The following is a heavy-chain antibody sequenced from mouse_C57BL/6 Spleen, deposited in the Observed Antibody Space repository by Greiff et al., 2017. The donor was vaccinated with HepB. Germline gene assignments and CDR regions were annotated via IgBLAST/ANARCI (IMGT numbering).Heavy chain of an antibody. Sequence: QVQLQQSGAELVKPGASVKMSCKASGYTFTSYWITWVKQRPGQGLEWIGDIYPGSGSTNYNEKFKSKATLTVDTSSSTAYMQLSSLTSEDSAVYYCATGIYYDYSYAMVYWGQGTSVTVSS. CDR3: ATGIYYDYSYAMVY. CDR2: IYPGSGST. V-gene: IGHV1-55*01. CDR1: GYTFTSYW. D-gene: IGHD2-4*01. J-gene: IGHJ4*01.